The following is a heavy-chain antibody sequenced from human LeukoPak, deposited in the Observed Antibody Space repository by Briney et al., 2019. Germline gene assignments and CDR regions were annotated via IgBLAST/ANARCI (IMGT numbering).Heavy chain of an antibody. CDR3: ARDPYCSSTSCRPRSPNYFDY. CDR1: GGTFSSYA. J-gene: IGHJ4*02. V-gene: IGHV1-69*05. Sequence: AVKVSCKASGGTFSSYAISWVRQAPGQGLEWMGRIIPIFGTANYAQKFQGRVTITTDESTSTAYMELSSLRSEDTAVYYCARDPYCSSTSCRPRSPNYFDYWGQGTLVTVSS. CDR2: IIPIFGTA. D-gene: IGHD2-2*01.